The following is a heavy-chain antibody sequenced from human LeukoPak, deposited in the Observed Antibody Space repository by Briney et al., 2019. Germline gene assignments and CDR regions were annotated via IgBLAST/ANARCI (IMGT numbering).Heavy chain of an antibody. J-gene: IGHJ6*03. Sequence: GGSLRLSCAASGFTFSTYAMTWVRQAPGKGLEWVSLISGTGGSTYYADSVKGRFTISRDNAKNSVYLHMNSLRAEDTALYYCARLSAYYYGSFFYYYMDVWGKGTTVTVSS. D-gene: IGHD3-10*01. CDR2: ISGTGGST. V-gene: IGHV3-23*01. CDR3: ARLSAYYYGSFFYYYMDV. CDR1: GFTFSTYA.